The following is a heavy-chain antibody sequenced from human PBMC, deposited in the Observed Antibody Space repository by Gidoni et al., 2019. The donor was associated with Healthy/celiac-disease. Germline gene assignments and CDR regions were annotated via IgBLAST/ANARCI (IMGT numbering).Heavy chain of an antibody. CDR3: ARDHSSSPRNPYYYGMDV. D-gene: IGHD6-6*01. V-gene: IGHV1-18*01. Sequence: QVQLVQSGAEVKKPGASVKVSCKASGYTFTSYGLSWGRQAHGQGLEWMGWISAYNGNTNYAQKLQGRVTMTTDTSTRKAYMELRSLRSDDTAVYYCARDHSSSPRNPYYYGMDVWGQGTTVTVSS. CDR2: ISAYNGNT. J-gene: IGHJ6*02. CDR1: GYTFTSYG.